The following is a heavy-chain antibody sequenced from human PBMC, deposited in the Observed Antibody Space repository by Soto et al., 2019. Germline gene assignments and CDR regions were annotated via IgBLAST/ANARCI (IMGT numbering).Heavy chain of an antibody. D-gene: IGHD5-18*01. J-gene: IGHJ4*02. CDR3: ARAGVGGYRYSHY. CDR1: GFTFSDHY. Sequence: PGGSLRLSCAASGFTFSDHYMDWVRQAPGKGLEWVGRIRNKANSDSTEYAASVKGRFTISRDESKNSLYLQMNSLKTEDTAVYYCARAGVGGYRYSHYWGQGTLVLGSS. CDR2: IRNKANSDST. V-gene: IGHV3-72*01.